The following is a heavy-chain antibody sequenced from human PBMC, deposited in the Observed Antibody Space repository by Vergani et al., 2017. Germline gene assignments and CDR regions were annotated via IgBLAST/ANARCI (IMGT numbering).Heavy chain of an antibody. CDR3: AREDGDYYYYYGMDV. D-gene: IGHD4-17*01. CDR1: GYTFTGYY. Sequence: QVQLVQSGAEVKKPGASVKVSCKASGYTFTGYYMHWVRQAPGQGLEWMGWINPNSGGTNYAQKFQGRVTMTRDTSISTAYMELSRLRSDATAVYYCAREDGDYYYYYGMDVWGQGTTVTVSS. V-gene: IGHV1-2*02. J-gene: IGHJ6*02. CDR2: INPNSGGT.